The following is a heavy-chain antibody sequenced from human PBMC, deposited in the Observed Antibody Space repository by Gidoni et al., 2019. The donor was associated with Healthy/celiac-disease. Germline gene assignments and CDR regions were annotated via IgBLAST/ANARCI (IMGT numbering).Heavy chain of an antibody. CDR2: IVVGSGNT. V-gene: IGHV1-58*01. J-gene: IGHJ4*02. D-gene: IGHD4-17*01. CDR3: AAGADDYGPFDY. CDR1: GFTFTSSA. Sequence: QLHLVQSEPEVKKPATSVKVSCKASGFTFTSSALTWVRRGRGQRLAWVGWIVVGSGNTNYAQKFQERVTITRDTSTSTAYMELSSLRSEDTAVYYCAAGADDYGPFDYWGQGTLVTVFS.